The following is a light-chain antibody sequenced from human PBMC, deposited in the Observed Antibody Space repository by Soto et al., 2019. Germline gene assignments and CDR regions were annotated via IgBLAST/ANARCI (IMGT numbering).Light chain of an antibody. CDR1: QSVSSN. Sequence: DIVMPQSPATLSVSPRESATLSCRASQSVSSNLAGYQQKTGQAPRLVIYGASTRATGIPARLSGSGAGTEFNLTISSLQYEDFAADYCQKYNNWTITFGQGTRLEIK. V-gene: IGKV3-15*01. CDR3: QKYNNWTIT. CDR2: GAS. J-gene: IGKJ5*01.